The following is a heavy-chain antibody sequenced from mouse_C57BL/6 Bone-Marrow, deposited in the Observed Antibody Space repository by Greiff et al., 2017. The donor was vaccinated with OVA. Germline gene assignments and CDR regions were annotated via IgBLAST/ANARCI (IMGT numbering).Heavy chain of an antibody. CDR3: ARGGFYYSNYVGWYFDV. Sequence: QLQQSGAELVKPGASVKLSCKTSGSTFTSYWMHWVKQRPGQGLEWIGMIHPNSGSTNYNEKFKSKATLTVDKSSSTAYMQLSSLTSEDSAVYYCARGGFYYSNYVGWYFDVWGTGTTVTVSS. J-gene: IGHJ1*03. D-gene: IGHD2-5*01. CDR2: IHPNSGST. V-gene: IGHV1-64*01. CDR1: GSTFTSYW.